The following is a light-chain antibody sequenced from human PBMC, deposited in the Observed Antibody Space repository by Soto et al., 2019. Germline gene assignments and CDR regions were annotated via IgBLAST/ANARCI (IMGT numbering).Light chain of an antibody. J-gene: IGKJ1*01. Sequence: EIVLTQSPGTLSLSPGERATLSCRASQSVSSNYLAWYQQKPGQAPRLLIYGASSRATGIPDRFSGSASGTDFTLTISRLEPEEFAVYYCQQYLRSPRTLGQGTKVDTK. CDR2: GAS. V-gene: IGKV3-20*01. CDR1: QSVSSNY. CDR3: QQYLRSPRT.